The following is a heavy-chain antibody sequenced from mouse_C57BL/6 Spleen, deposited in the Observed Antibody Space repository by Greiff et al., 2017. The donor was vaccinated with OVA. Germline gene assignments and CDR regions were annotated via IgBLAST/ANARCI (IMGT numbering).Heavy chain of an antibody. CDR3: AKGGNGYDIYAMDY. J-gene: IGHJ4*01. Sequence: EVQGVESGPELVKPGASVKISCKASGYSFTDYNMNWVKQSNGKSLEWIGVINPNYGTTSYNQKFKGKATLTVAQSSSTAYMQLNSLTSEDSAVYYCAKGGNGYDIYAMDYWGQGTSVTVSS. V-gene: IGHV1-39*01. CDR1: GYSFTDYN. D-gene: IGHD2-2*01. CDR2: INPNYGTT.